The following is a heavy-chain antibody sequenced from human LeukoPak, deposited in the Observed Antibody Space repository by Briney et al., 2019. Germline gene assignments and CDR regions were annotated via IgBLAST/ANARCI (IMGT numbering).Heavy chain of an antibody. V-gene: IGHV3-7*01. Sequence: GRSLRLSCAPSGFTFSSNWMSWVRHVPGRRLDWVANIKPDGSAEYYAASVKGRFTVSRDNAENSLHLQMNSLRVEDTAVYYCARANNSSWHNWGQGTLVTVSS. D-gene: IGHD6-13*01. J-gene: IGHJ4*02. CDR3: ARANNSSWHN. CDR2: IKPDGSAE. CDR1: GFTFSSNW.